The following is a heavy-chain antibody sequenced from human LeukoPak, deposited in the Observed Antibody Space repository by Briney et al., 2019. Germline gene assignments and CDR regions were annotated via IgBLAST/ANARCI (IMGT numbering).Heavy chain of an antibody. J-gene: IGHJ3*02. Sequence: SQTLSLTCAISGDSVSSNSAAWNWIRQSPSRGLEWLGRTYYRSKWYSDFAPSVRNRITINPDTSKNQFSLQLNSVTPEDTAVYYCARGCGGDCHPRDAFDIWGQGTMVTVSS. CDR1: GDSVSSNSAA. D-gene: IGHD2-21*02. V-gene: IGHV6-1*01. CDR2: TYYRSKWYS. CDR3: ARGCGGDCHPRDAFDI.